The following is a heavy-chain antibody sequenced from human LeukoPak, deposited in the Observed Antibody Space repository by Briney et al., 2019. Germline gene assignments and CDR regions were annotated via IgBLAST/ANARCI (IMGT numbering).Heavy chain of an antibody. CDR3: ARDSSTSFWG. Sequence: GGSLRLSCAASGFTFRSYWMHWVRQAPGKGLMWVSRIKHDGSGARYADSVKGRFTISRDNAKNTLYLEMNNLRAEDTAVYYCARDSSTSFWGWGQGTLVTVSS. V-gene: IGHV3-74*01. CDR2: IKHDGSGA. CDR1: GFTFRSYW. D-gene: IGHD2/OR15-2a*01. J-gene: IGHJ4*02.